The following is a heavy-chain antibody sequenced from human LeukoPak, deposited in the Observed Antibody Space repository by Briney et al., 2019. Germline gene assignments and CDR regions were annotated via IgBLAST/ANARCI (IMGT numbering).Heavy chain of an antibody. J-gene: IGHJ3*02. Sequence: GGSLRLSCAASGFTFSSYGMHWVRQAPGKGQEWVAVIWYDGSNKYYADSVKGRFTISRDNSKNTLYLQMNSLRAEDTAVYYCARGGLFGVVITPDAFDIWGQGTMVTVSS. CDR3: ARGGLFGVVITPDAFDI. CDR1: GFTFSSYG. D-gene: IGHD3-3*01. V-gene: IGHV3-33*01. CDR2: IWYDGSNK.